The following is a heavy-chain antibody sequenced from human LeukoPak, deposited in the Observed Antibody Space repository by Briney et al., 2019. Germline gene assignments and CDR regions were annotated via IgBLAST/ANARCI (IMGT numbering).Heavy chain of an antibody. CDR1: RFSFSNYA. J-gene: IGHJ4*02. V-gene: IGHV3-23*01. CDR3: AKDHGDYSFDY. CDR2: ISGSGGKT. D-gene: IGHD4-17*01. Sequence: QSGGSLRLSCAASRFSFSNYALSWVRQPPGKGLEWVSAISGSGGKTYYADSVKGRFTISRDNYKNTLYLQMNSLRAEDTAVYLCAKDHGDYSFDYWGQGTLVTVSS.